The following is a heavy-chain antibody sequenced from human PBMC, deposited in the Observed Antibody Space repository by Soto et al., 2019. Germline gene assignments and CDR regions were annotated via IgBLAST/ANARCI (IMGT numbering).Heavy chain of an antibody. J-gene: IGHJ6*02. D-gene: IGHD3-10*01. CDR3: AKGEVRGVTHGMDV. CDR1: GGSISSGGYY. CDR2: IYYSGST. V-gene: IGHV4-31*03. Sequence: SETLSLTCTVSGGSISSGGYYWSWIRQHPGKGLEWIGYIYYSGSTYYNPSLKSRVTISVDTSKNQFSLKLSSVTAADTAVYYCAKGEVRGVTHGMDVWGQGTTVTFSS.